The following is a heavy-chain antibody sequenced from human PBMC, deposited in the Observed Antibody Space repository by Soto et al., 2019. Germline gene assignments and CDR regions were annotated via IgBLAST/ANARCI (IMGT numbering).Heavy chain of an antibody. CDR3: GRGGRSSAWYWRD. CDR2: INQDGSEK. J-gene: IGHJ4*02. V-gene: IGHV3-7*04. D-gene: IGHD6-19*01. CDR1: GFTFSAQW. Sequence: EVQLVESGGGLVQPGESLSLSCAASGFTFSAQWMSWVRQAPGKGLEWVANINQDGSEKYYVDSVKGRFPISRDNAKNSLYLQMSSLRDEDTAVYYCGRGGRSSAWYWRDWGQGALVTVSS.